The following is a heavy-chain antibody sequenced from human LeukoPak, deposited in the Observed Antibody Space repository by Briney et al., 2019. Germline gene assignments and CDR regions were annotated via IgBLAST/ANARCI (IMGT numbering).Heavy chain of an antibody. CDR3: ARLWDYYGSGSIDY. CDR2: IHYNDNT. Sequence: SETLSLTCTVSGDSLSTYYWSWIRQPPGKGLEWIGFIHYNDNTKYNPSLESRVTISVDTSKNQFYLRLSSVTAADTAVYYCARLWDYYGSGSIDYWGQGTLVTVSS. J-gene: IGHJ4*02. CDR1: GDSLSTYY. V-gene: IGHV4-59*08. D-gene: IGHD3-10*01.